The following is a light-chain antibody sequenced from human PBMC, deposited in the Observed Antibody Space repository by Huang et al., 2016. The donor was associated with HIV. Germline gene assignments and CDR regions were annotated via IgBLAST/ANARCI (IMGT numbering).Light chain of an antibody. CDR1: QNINSN. V-gene: IGKV3-15*01. Sequence: ELVMTQSPATPSASPGERATLSCRASQNINSNLAWYQQKPGQAPRLLIHDASRRATGIPARFSGSGSGTEFTLTISSLQSEDFAVYYCQQYNTWPPWTFGQGTKVEIK. CDR3: QQYNTWPPWT. J-gene: IGKJ1*01. CDR2: DAS.